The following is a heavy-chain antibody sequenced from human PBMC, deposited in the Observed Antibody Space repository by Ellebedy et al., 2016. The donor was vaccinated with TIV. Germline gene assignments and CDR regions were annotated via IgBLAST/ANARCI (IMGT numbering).Heavy chain of an antibody. CDR3: ARVLYYDFWSGYYPHYYGMDV. V-gene: IGHV4-39*07. D-gene: IGHD3-3*01. Sequence: MPSETLSLTCTVSGGSISSSNYYWGWIRQPPGKGLEWNGSIYYSGSTNYNPSLKSRVTISVDTSKNQFSLKLSSVTAADTAVYYCARVLYYDFWSGYYPHYYGMDVWGQGTTVTVSS. J-gene: IGHJ6*02. CDR2: IYYSGST. CDR1: GGSISSSNYY.